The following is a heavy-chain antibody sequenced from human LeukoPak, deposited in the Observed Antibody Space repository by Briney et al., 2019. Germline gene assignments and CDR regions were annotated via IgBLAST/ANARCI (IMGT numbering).Heavy chain of an antibody. CDR2: ISASGGSP. CDR1: EFTFTNYA. J-gene: IGHJ5*01. Sequence: GGSLRLSCAASEFTFTNYAMGWVRQAPGKGLEWVSAISASGGSPYYADSVKGRFTISRDNSMHTLYLQMNSLRVEDTAVYYCAKGASTSRTYNWFDSWGQGTLVTVSS. CDR3: AKGASTSRTYNWFDS. V-gene: IGHV3-23*01. D-gene: IGHD2-2*01.